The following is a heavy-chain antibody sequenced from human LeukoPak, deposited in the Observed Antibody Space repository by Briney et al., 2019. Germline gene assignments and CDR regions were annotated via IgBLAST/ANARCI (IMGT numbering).Heavy chain of an antibody. V-gene: IGHV3-74*01. CDR1: GFTFSSYW. CDR2: INTDGSIT. J-gene: IGHJ4*02. D-gene: IGHD2/OR15-2a*01. Sequence: GGSLRLSCAASGFTFSSYWMHWVRQAPGKGLVWVSRINTDGSITDYADSVKGRFTISRDNAKNTLYLQVNSLRAEDTAIYYCVRPGIVTVPLGCWGQGTLVTVSS. CDR3: VRPGIVTVPLGC.